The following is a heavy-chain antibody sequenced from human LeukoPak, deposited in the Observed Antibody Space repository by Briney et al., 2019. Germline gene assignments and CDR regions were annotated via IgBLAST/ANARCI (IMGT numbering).Heavy chain of an antibody. V-gene: IGHV3-7*01. Sequence: GGSLRLSCAASGFTFSSYWMSWVRQAPGKGLEWVANINQDGSEKYYVDSVKGRFTISRDNAKNSLYLHMNSLRAEDTAVYYCARYCSGGSCYQLMERQGYWGQGTLVTVSS. D-gene: IGHD2-15*01. J-gene: IGHJ4*02. CDR3: ARYCSGGSCYQLMERQGY. CDR2: INQDGSEK. CDR1: GFTFSSYW.